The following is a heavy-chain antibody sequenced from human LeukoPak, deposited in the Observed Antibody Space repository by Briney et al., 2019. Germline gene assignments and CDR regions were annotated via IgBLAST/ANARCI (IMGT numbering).Heavy chain of an antibody. CDR2: IYTSGST. D-gene: IGHD1-26*01. V-gene: IGHV4-4*07. J-gene: IGHJ4*02. Sequence: PSETLSLTCTVSGGSFLSHYWSWIRQPAGKGLERIGRIYTSGSTNYNPSLKSRVTMSVDTSKNQFSLKLSSVTAADTAVYYCARDSGSYGEFDYWGQGTLVTVSS. CDR3: ARDSGSYGEFDY. CDR1: GGSFLSHY.